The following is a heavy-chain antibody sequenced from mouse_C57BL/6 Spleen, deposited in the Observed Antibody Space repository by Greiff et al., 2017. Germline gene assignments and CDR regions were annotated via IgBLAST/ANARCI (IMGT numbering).Heavy chain of an antibody. D-gene: IGHD1-1*01. CDR2: IDPSDSET. J-gene: IGHJ2*01. V-gene: IGHV1-52*01. CDR1: GYTITSYW. CDR3: ARGYGSSCPFGY. Sequence: VQLQQPGAELVRPGSSVKLSCKASGYTITSYWMHWVKQRPIQGLEWIGNIDPSDSETHYNPKFQDKATLTVDKSSSTAYMQLSSLTSDDSAVYYCARGYGSSCPFGYWGQGTTLLVSS.